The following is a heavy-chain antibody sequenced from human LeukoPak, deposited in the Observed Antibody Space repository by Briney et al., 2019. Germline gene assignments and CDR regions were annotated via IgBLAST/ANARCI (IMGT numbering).Heavy chain of an antibody. D-gene: IGHD2-2*02. CDR2: INHSGST. V-gene: IGHV4-34*01. Sequence: PSETLSLTCAVYGGSFSGYYWSWIRQPPGKGPEWIGEINHSGSTNYNPSLKSRVTISVDTSKNQFSLKLSSVTAADTAVYYCARERRNIVVVPAAIRWFDPWGQGTLVTVSS. J-gene: IGHJ5*02. CDR3: ARERRNIVVVPAAIRWFDP. CDR1: GGSFSGYY.